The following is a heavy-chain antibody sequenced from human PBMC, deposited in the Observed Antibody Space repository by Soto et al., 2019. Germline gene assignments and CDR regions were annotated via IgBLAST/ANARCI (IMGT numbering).Heavy chain of an antibody. Sequence: EVQLVESGGGLVQPGGSLRLSCVASGFTFSTDSMNWVRQAPGKGLEWVAHISTSGATRYYADSVKGRFTISRDNAKTSLYLQMDSLRNVDTAVYYCARFLGSGFAYWGQGTLVTVSS. D-gene: IGHD6-19*01. J-gene: IGHJ4*02. CDR1: GFTFSTDS. CDR3: ARFLGSGFAY. CDR2: ISTSGATR. V-gene: IGHV3-48*02.